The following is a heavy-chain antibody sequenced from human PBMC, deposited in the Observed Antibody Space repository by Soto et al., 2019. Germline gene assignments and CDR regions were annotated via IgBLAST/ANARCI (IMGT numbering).Heavy chain of an antibody. J-gene: IGHJ3*02. V-gene: IGHV3-23*01. D-gene: IGHD2-15*01. Sequence: EVQLLESGGGLVQPGGSLRLSCAASGFTFSSYAMSWVRQAPGKGLEWVSAISGSGGSTYYADSVKGRFTISRDNSKNTXYXXMNSLRAEDTAVYYCAKGLNIVVVVAATYPDAFDIWGQGTMVTVSS. CDR1: GFTFSSYA. CDR3: AKGLNIVVVVAATYPDAFDI. CDR2: ISGSGGST.